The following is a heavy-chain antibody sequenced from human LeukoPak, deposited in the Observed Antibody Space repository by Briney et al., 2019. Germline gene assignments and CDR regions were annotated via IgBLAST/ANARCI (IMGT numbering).Heavy chain of an antibody. J-gene: IGHJ4*02. CDR3: ARSYSGSSKIDY. D-gene: IGHD1-26*01. Sequence: SETLSLTCTVSGYSISSGYYWGWIRQPPGKGLEWIGSIYHSGSTYYNPSLKSRVTISVDTSKNQFSLKLSSVTAADTAVYYCARSYSGSSKIDYWGQGTLVTVSS. CDR1: GYSISSGYY. V-gene: IGHV4-38-2*02. CDR2: IYHSGST.